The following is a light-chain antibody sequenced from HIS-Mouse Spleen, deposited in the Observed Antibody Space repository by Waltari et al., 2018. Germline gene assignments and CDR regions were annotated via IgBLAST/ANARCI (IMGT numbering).Light chain of an antibody. CDR2: DVS. CDR1: SSDVVGYNY. V-gene: IGLV2-14*03. Sequence: QSALTQPASVSGSPGQSITIPCTGTSSDVVGYNYVSCYQQHPGKAPNLMIYDVSNRPSWFSNRFSGSKSGNTASLTISGLQAEDEADYYCSSYTSSSTYVFGTGTKVTVL. CDR3: SSYTSSSTYV. J-gene: IGLJ1*01.